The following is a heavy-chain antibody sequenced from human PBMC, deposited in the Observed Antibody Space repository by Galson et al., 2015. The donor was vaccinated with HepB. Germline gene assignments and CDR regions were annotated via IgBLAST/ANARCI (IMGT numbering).Heavy chain of an antibody. Sequence: SLRLSCAASGFTFSSYGMHWVRQAPGKGLEWVAVISYDGSNKYYADSVKGRFTISRDNSKNTLYLQMNSLRAEDTAVYYCAKEAGSISCGGDCYTHDAFDIWGQGTMVTVSS. J-gene: IGHJ3*02. CDR2: ISYDGSNK. CDR1: GFTFSSYG. CDR3: AKEAGSISCGGDCYTHDAFDI. D-gene: IGHD2-21*02. V-gene: IGHV3-30*18.